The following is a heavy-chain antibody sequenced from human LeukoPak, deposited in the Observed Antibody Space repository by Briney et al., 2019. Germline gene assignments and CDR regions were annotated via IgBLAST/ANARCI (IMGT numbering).Heavy chain of an antibody. Sequence: SVKVSCKASGGTFSSYAISWVRQAPGQGLEWMGGIIPIFGTANYAQKFQGRVTITADESTSTAYMELSSLRSEDTAVYYCARLDCSGGSCYQNYYYGMDVWGQGTTVTVSS. D-gene: IGHD2-15*01. J-gene: IGHJ6*02. CDR2: IIPIFGTA. V-gene: IGHV1-69*13. CDR3: ARLDCSGGSCYQNYYYGMDV. CDR1: GGTFSSYA.